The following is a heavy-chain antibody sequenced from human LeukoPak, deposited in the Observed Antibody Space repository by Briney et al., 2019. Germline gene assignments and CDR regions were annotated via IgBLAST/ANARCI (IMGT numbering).Heavy chain of an antibody. CDR1: GFTFSSYS. J-gene: IGHJ4*02. D-gene: IGHD2-21*01. V-gene: IGHV3-48*01. Sequence: GESLRLSCTASGFTFSSYSINWVRQAPGKGLERVSYISSGSGTIYYADSVKGRFTTSRDNAKNSLYLQMNGLNAEDTAVYYCARDRRSMDYWGQGTLVTVSS. CDR2: ISSGSGTI. CDR3: ARDRRSMDY.